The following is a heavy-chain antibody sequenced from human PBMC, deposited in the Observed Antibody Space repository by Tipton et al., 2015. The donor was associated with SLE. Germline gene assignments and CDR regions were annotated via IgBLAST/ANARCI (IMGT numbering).Heavy chain of an antibody. CDR3: ARPGYSSSHYFDY. J-gene: IGHJ4*02. CDR1: GGTFSSYA. D-gene: IGHD6-13*01. Sequence: QSGAEVKKPGSSVKVSCKASGGTFSSYAISWVRQAPGQGLEWMGGIIPIFGTANYAQKFQGRVTITADESTSTAYMELSSLKASDTAMYYCARPGYSSSHYFDYWGQGTLVTVSS. V-gene: IGHV1-69*01. CDR2: IIPIFGTA.